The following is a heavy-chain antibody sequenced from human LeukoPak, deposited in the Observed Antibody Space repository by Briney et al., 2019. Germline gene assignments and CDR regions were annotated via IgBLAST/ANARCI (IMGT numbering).Heavy chain of an antibody. CDR2: ISAYNGNT. CDR1: GYTFTSYG. CDR3: ARGDDILTGYFRGFVY. V-gene: IGHV1-18*01. Sequence: ASVKVSCKASGYTFTSYGISWVRQAPGRGLEWMGWISAYNGNTNYAQKLQGRVTMTTDTSTSTAYMELRSLRSDDTAVYYCARGDDILTGYFRGFVYWGQGTLVTVSS. D-gene: IGHD3-9*01. J-gene: IGHJ4*02.